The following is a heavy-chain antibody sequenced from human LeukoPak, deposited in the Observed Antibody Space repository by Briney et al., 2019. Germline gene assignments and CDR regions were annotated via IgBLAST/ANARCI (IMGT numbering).Heavy chain of an antibody. CDR1: GFTFSSYA. D-gene: IGHD6-19*01. Sequence: GGSLRLSCAASGFTFSSYAMHWVSQALGKGLEWVAVISYDGSNKYYADSVKGRFTISRDNSKNTLYLQMNSLRAEDTAVYYCARGQWLAPDYWGQGTLVTVSS. J-gene: IGHJ4*02. CDR2: ISYDGSNK. CDR3: ARGQWLAPDY. V-gene: IGHV3-30-3*01.